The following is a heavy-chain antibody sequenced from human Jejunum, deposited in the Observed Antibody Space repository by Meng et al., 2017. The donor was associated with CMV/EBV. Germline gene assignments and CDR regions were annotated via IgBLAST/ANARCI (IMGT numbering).Heavy chain of an antibody. CDR1: GGPVSTTIYY. Sequence: CTVSGGPVSTTIYYWSWIRQSPGKGLEWIGYVYYSGSTNYNPSLKSRVTISVDTSKNQFSLKLSSVTAADTAVYYCARDPGWPQLDCWGQGTLVTVSS. D-gene: IGHD5-24*01. CDR3: ARDPGWPQLDC. CDR2: VYYSGST. V-gene: IGHV4-61*01. J-gene: IGHJ4*02.